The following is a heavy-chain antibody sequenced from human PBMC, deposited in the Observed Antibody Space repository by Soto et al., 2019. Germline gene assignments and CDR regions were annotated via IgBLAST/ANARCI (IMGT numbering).Heavy chain of an antibody. CDR3: ARSRLEDCGGDCYLDY. CDR1: GASIRSYY. J-gene: IGHJ4*02. Sequence: SETLSLTCTVSGASIRSYYWSWIRQPPGKGLEWIGYMYYSGTTNYNPSLKSRVTISVDTSNNQFSLKLSSVTAADSAVYYCARSRLEDCGGDCYLDYWGQGTLVTVS. V-gene: IGHV4-59*01. CDR2: MYYSGTT. D-gene: IGHD2-21*02.